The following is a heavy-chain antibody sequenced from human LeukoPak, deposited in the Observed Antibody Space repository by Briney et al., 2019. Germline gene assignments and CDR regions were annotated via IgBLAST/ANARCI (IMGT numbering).Heavy chain of an antibody. J-gene: IGHJ5*02. V-gene: IGHV4-59*08. CDR3: ARHRDVYWLDP. Sequence: KSSETLSLTCTVSGGSISSYYWSWIRQPPGKGLEWIGYIYYSGSTNYNPSLKSRVTISVDTSKNQFSLKLSSVTAADTAVYYCARHRDVYWLDPWGQGTLVTVSS. CDR1: GGSISSYY. D-gene: IGHD3-10*02. CDR2: IYYSGST.